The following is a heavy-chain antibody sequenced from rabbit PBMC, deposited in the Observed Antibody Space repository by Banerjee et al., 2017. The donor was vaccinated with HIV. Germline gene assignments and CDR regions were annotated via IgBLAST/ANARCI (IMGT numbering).Heavy chain of an antibody. D-gene: IGHD1-1*01. V-gene: IGHV1S45*01. CDR3: ARNYVNVFDP. CDR1: GFFFSDRDV. Sequence: QEQLEESGGGLVKPEGSLTLTCKASGFFFSDRDVMCWVRQAPGKGLEWIACIDTSDGDTDYANWPKGRFTISKASSTTVTLKMTSLTAADTATYFCARNYVNVFDPWGPGTLVTVS. J-gene: IGHJ2*01. CDR2: IDTSDGDT.